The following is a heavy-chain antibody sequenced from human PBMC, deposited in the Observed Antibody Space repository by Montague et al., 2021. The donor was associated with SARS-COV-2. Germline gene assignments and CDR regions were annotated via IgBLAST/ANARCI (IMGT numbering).Heavy chain of an antibody. Sequence: SETLSLTCSVSGGSVSSGSCYWGWIRQPPGKGLEWIGSIYYSGSTYYTPSLKSRVTISVDTSKNQFSLRLCSVTAADTAVYYCARHSGRDTIFGVVIIFDAFDIWGQGTMVTVSS. D-gene: IGHD3-3*01. J-gene: IGHJ3*02. CDR2: IYYSGST. V-gene: IGHV4-39*01. CDR1: GGSVSSGSCY. CDR3: ARHSGRDTIFGVVIIFDAFDI.